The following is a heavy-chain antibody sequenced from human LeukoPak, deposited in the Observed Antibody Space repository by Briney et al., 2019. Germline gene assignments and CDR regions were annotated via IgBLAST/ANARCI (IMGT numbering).Heavy chain of an antibody. J-gene: IGHJ4*02. CDR1: GFTFSSYS. CDR2: ISGNSRYI. CDR3: ASHGAGYCSSTSCFPGAY. Sequence: PGGSLRLSCAASGFTFSSYSMTWVRQAPGKWLEWVSSISGNSRYIYYADSMRGRFTISRDNAKNSLYLQMNSLKPEDTAVYYCASHGAGYCSSTSCFPGAYWGQGTLVTVSS. D-gene: IGHD2-2*01. V-gene: IGHV3-21*06.